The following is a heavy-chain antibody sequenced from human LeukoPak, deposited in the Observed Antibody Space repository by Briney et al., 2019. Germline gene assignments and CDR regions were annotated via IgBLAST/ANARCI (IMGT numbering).Heavy chain of an antibody. J-gene: IGHJ6*03. CDR1: GYTFTGYY. V-gene: IGHV1-2*02. CDR2: INPNSGGT. Sequence: ASVKVSCKASGYTFTGYYMHWVRQAPGQGLEWMGWINPNSGGTNYAQKFQGRVTMTRDTSISTAYMELSRLRSDDTAVYYCARVLVTAARPHYYYRDVWGKGTTVTVSS. CDR3: ARVLVTAARPHYYYRDV. D-gene: IGHD6-6*01.